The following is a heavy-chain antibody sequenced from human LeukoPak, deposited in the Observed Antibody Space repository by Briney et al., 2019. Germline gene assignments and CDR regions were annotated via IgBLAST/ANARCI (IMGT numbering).Heavy chain of an antibody. CDR1: GFTLSTYG. CDR2: IWYDGSNK. Sequence: PGGSLRLSCAASGFTLSTYGMYWVRQAPGKGLEWVAVIWYDGSNKYYADSVKGRFTISRDNSKNTLYLQMNSLRAEDTAVYYCASGYGSGSYYSPYYWGQGTLVTVSS. J-gene: IGHJ4*02. V-gene: IGHV3-33*01. CDR3: ASGYGSGSYYSPYY. D-gene: IGHD3-10*01.